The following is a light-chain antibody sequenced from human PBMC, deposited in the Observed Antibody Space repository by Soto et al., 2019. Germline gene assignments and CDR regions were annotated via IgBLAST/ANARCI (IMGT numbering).Light chain of an antibody. CDR2: DAS. V-gene: IGKV1-5*01. CDR1: QTITNR. J-gene: IGKJ5*01. Sequence: DIQMTQSPSTLPASVGDRVTITCRASQTITNRLAWYQQKPGKAPKVLIYDASNLESGVPSRFTGSGSGTEFILTISSLQPDDFATYFCQQYQTYSTFGQGTRLEIK. CDR3: QQYQTYST.